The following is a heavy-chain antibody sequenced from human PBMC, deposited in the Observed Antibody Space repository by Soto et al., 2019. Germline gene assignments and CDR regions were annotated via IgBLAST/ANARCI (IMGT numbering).Heavy chain of an antibody. CDR1: GFTFSSYS. CDR3: ARDPDTVMAPGGSRVDY. J-gene: IGHJ4*02. V-gene: IGHV3-48*02. D-gene: IGHD5-18*01. Sequence: EVQLVESGGGLVQPGGSLKLTCAASGFTFSSYSMNWVRQVPGKGLEWVSYISSISSTIHYPDSVKGRFTISRDNDKNSLYLQMNSLRDEDTAVYYCARDPDTVMAPGGSRVDYWGQGTLVTVSS. CDR2: ISSISSTI.